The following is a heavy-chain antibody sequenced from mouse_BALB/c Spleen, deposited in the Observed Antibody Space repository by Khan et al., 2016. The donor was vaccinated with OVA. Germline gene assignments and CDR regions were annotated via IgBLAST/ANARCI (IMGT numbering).Heavy chain of an antibody. V-gene: IGHV5-9*03. Sequence: EVELVESGGGLVKPGGSLKLSCAASGFTFSSFTMSWVRQTPEKRLEWVASISSGGDNTYYPDSVKGRFTISRDNAKNNLYLQMSSRRSEDTTLYDCARANYGPFAYWGQGTLVTVSA. CDR2: ISSGGDNT. D-gene: IGHD1-1*02. CDR1: GFTFSSFT. J-gene: IGHJ3*01. CDR3: ARANYGPFAY.